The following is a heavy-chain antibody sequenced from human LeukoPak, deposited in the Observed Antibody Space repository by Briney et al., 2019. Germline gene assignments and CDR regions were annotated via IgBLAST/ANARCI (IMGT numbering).Heavy chain of an antibody. CDR3: ARPFGKTAVGGRWFDP. D-gene: IGHD4-23*01. CDR1: GFSFSSYA. CDR2: ISGSGGST. J-gene: IGHJ5*02. Sequence: PGGSLRLSCAASGFSFSSYAMNWVRQAPGKGLEWLSAISGSGGSTYHADSVKGRFTISRDNSKNTLYLQMDSLRVDDTAVYYCARPFGKTAVGGRWFDPWGQGTHVTVSS. V-gene: IGHV3-23*01.